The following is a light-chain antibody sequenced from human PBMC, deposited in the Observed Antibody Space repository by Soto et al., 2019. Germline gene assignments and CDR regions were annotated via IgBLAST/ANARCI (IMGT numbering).Light chain of an antibody. J-gene: IGKJ1*01. V-gene: IGKV3-20*01. CDR3: QLYGSATWT. Sequence: EIVLTQSPGTLSLSPGERATLSCRASQRVSSSYLAWYQQKPGQAPRLLIYGASSRATGIPDRFSGSGSGTDFTRTISRLEPEDFAVFYCQLYGSATWTFGQGTKVEIK. CDR1: QRVSSSY. CDR2: GAS.